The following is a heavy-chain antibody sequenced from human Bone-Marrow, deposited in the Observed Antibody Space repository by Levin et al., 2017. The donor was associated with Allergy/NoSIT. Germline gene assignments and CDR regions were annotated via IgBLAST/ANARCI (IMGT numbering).Heavy chain of an antibody. J-gene: IGHJ6*03. CDR3: ARDGKGRAAAGPAHFGYYYYYYMDV. D-gene: IGHD6-13*01. CDR2: IWYDGSNK. CDR1: GFTFSSYG. Sequence: PGGSLRLSCAASGFTFSSYGMHWVRQAPGKGLEWVAVIWYDGSNKYYADSVKGRFTISRDNSKNTLYLQMNSLRAEDTAVYYCARDGKGRAAAGPAHFGYYYYYYMDVWGKGTTVTVSS. V-gene: IGHV3-33*01.